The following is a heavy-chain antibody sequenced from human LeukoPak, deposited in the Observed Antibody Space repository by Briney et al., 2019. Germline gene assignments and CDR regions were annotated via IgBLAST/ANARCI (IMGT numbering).Heavy chain of an antibody. CDR3: AKDLQTSGLHDSFDI. D-gene: IGHD6-19*01. CDR1: GFTFSSYT. J-gene: IGHJ3*02. Sequence: GGSLRLSCAASGFTFSSYTMHWVRQAPGKGLEWVAVILYDGSNTYYADSVKGRFTISRDNSKNTLYLQMNSLRPEDTAVYHCAKDLQTSGLHDSFDIWGQGTMVTVSS. CDR2: ILYDGSNT. V-gene: IGHV3-30*18.